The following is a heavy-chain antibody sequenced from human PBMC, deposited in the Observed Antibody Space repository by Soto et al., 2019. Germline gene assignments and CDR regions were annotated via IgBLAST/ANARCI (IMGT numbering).Heavy chain of an antibody. J-gene: IGHJ5*02. CDR2: ISPQRGDP. CDR1: GYTFMEYY. CDR3: ARDGMYSNGWTDH. D-gene: IGHD6-19*01. V-gene: IGHV1-2*02. Sequence: ASVKVSCKASGYTFMEYYIHWLRQAPGQGLEWMGWISPQRGDPKYAQNFEGRVTLTRDTSINTVYMELTRLRSDDTAVYYCARDGMYSNGWTDHWGQGTLVTVSS.